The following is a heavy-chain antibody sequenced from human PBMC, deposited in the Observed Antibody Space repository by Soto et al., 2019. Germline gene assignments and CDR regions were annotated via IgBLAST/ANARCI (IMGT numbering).Heavy chain of an antibody. CDR1: GGTFSSYT. CDR3: ARPYYDSSGSTPLDP. Sequence: SVKVSCKASGGTFSSYTISWVRQAPGQGLEWMGRIIPILGIANYAQKFQGRVTITADKSTSTAYMELSSLRSEDTAAYYCARPYYDSSGSTPLDPWGQGTLVTVSS. CDR2: IIPILGIA. V-gene: IGHV1-69*02. J-gene: IGHJ5*02. D-gene: IGHD3-22*01.